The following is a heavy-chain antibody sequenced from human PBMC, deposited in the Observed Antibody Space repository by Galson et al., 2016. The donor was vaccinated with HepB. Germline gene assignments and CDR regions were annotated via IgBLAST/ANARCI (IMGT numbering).Heavy chain of an antibody. Sequence: SLRLSCAASGFTFDDYTMNWLRQAPGKGLEWVSSVSHSSTYVYYADSVQGRFTISRDNAKNSLYLEMNNLRVEDTAVFYCARSLGRYFDVWGRGTLVAVSS. V-gene: IGHV3-21*01. CDR2: VSHSSTYV. J-gene: IGHJ2*01. CDR1: GFTFDDYT. CDR3: ARSLGRYFDV. D-gene: IGHD6-6*01.